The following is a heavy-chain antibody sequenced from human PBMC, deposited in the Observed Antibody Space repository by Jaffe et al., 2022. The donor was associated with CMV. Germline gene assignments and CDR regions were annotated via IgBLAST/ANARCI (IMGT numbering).Heavy chain of an antibody. CDR3: ARDRQYYYGSGLVRSGYNWFDP. J-gene: IGHJ5*02. CDR2: IIPILGIA. Sequence: QVQLVQSGAEVKKPGSSVKVSCKASGGTFSSYAISWVRQAPGQGLEWMGRIIPILGIANYAQKFQGRVTITADKSTSTAYMELSSLRSEDTAVYYCARDRQYYYGSGLVRSGYNWFDPWGQGTLVTVSS. CDR1: GGTFSSYA. V-gene: IGHV1-69*09. D-gene: IGHD3-10*01.